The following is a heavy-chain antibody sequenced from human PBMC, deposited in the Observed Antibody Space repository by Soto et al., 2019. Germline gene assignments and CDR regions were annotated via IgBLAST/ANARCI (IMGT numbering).Heavy chain of an antibody. V-gene: IGHV4-39*01. CDR2: IYYSGST. J-gene: IGHJ4*02. CDR1: GGSISSGTYY. D-gene: IGHD4-17*01. Sequence: QLQLQESGPGLVKPSETLSLTCTVSGGSISSGTYYWGWIRQPPGKGLEWIGSIYYSGSTYSNPSLKSRVTISVDTSKNQFALKLSSVTAADTAVYYCARPDYGHTLDYWGQGTLVTVSS. CDR3: ARPDYGHTLDY.